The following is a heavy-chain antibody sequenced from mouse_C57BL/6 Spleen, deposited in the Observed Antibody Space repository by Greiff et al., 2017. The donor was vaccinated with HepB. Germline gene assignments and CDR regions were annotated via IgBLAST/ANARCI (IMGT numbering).Heavy chain of an antibody. CDR3: ARGGYYGSSYRYFDV. CDR1: GYSFTGYY. J-gene: IGHJ1*03. D-gene: IGHD1-1*01. Sequence: VQLQQSGPELVKPGASVKISCKASGYSFTGYYMHWVKQSSEKSLEWIGEINPSTGGTSYNQKFKGKATLTVDKSSSTAYMQLKSLTSEDSAVYYCARGGYYGSSYRYFDVWGTGTTVTVSS. CDR2: INPSTGGT. V-gene: IGHV1-43*01.